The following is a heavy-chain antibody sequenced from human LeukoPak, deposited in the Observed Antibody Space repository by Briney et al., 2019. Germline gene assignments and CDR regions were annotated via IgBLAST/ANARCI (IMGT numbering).Heavy chain of an antibody. CDR3: ARAPDCSWGSCYSYAFDI. V-gene: IGHV1-69*04. D-gene: IGHD2-15*01. J-gene: IGHJ3*02. Sequence: SVKVSCKASGGTFSSYAISWVRQAPGQGLEWMGRIIPILGIANYAQKFQGRVTITADKSTSTAYMELSSLRSEDTAVYYCARAPDCSWGSCYSYAFDIWGKGTMVRLF. CDR1: GGTFSSYA. CDR2: IIPILGIA.